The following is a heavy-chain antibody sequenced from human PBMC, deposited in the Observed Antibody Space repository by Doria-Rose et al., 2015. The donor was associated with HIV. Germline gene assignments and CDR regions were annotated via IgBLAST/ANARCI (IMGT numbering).Heavy chain of an antibody. J-gene: IGHJ4*02. CDR2: INPKSGGT. V-gene: IGHV1-2*02. CDR1: GYTFTNYL. Sequence: QVQLQESGAEVKRPGASVKVACKASGYTFTNYLLHWVRQGPGQGLEWMGWINPKSGGTNYAQMFQGRVTMTWDTSISTVHMGLSRLKYDDTAVYYCARTIFGAALDLDYWGQGTLVSVFS. CDR3: ARTIFGAALDLDY. D-gene: IGHD3-3*01.